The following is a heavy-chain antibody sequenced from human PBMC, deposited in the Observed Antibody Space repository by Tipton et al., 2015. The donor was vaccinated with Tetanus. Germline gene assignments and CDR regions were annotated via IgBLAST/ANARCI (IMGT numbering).Heavy chain of an antibody. J-gene: IGHJ4*02. CDR2: ISGSGGST. V-gene: IGHV3-23*01. CDR1: GFTFSSYA. CDR3: AKRASPTWSGYHSPFDY. Sequence: SLRLSCAASGFTFSSYAMSWVRQAPGKGLEWVSAISGSGGSTYYADSVKGRFTISRDNSKNTLYLQMNSLRAEDTAVYYCAKRASPTWSGYHSPFDYWGQGTLVTVSS. D-gene: IGHD3-3*01.